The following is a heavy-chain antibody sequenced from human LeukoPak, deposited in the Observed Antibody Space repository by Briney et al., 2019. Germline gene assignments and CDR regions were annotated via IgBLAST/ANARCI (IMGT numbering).Heavy chain of an antibody. CDR1: GFTFDDYA. D-gene: IGHD6-13*01. Sequence: GRSLRLSCAASGFTFDDYAMHWVRQAPGKGLEWVSGVSWNSGSIGYADSVKGRFTISRDNAKNSLYLQMNSLRAEDTALYYCAKGSGYDRRIMDSSSWSLFPYFDYWGQGTLVTVSS. CDR3: AKGSGYDRRIMDSSSWSLFPYFDY. J-gene: IGHJ4*02. V-gene: IGHV3-9*01. CDR2: VSWNSGSI.